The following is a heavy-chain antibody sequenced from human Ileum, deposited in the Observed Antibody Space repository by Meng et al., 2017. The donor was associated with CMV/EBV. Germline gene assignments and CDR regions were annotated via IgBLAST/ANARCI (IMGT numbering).Heavy chain of an antibody. CDR3: AKDVVRGVILRSPGYYYYGMDV. J-gene: IGHJ6*02. V-gene: IGHV3-30*02. D-gene: IGHD3-10*01. Sequence: GESLKISCAASGFTFSSYGIHWVRQAPGKGLEWVAFIRYDGSNKYYADSVKGRFTISRDNSKNTLYLQMNSLRAEDTAVYYCAKDVVRGVILRSPGYYYYGMDVWGQGTTVTVSS. CDR2: IRYDGSNK. CDR1: GFTFSSYG.